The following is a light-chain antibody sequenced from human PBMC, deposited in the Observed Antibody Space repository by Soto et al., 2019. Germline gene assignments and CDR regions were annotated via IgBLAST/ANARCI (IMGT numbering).Light chain of an antibody. CDR2: AAS. J-gene: IGKJ1*01. CDR3: QQYNSYPWT. Sequence: DIQMTQSPSSLSASVGARVPITCRASQGIRNDLGWYQQKPGKASKRLIYAASSLQSGVPPRFGGSGSGTEFTLIISSLQPDDFATYYCQQYNSYPWTFGQGTKVDI. CDR1: QGIRND. V-gene: IGKV1-17*01.